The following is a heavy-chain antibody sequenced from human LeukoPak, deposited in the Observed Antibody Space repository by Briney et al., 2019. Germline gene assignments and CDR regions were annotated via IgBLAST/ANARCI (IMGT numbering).Heavy chain of an antibody. D-gene: IGHD5-18*01. CDR2: IYYSGST. Sequence: SETLSLTFTVSGGSISSYYWSWIRQPPGKGLEWIGYIYYSGSTNYNPSLKSRVTISVDTSKNQFSLKLSSVTAADTAVYYCASEDTAMVQFDYWGQGTLVTVSS. V-gene: IGHV4-59*01. J-gene: IGHJ4*02. CDR1: GGSISSYY. CDR3: ASEDTAMVQFDY.